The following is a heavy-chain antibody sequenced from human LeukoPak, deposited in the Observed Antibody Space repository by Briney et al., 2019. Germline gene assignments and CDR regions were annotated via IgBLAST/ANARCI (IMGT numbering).Heavy chain of an antibody. J-gene: IGHJ4*02. CDR2: ISSSSSYI. D-gene: IGHD6-13*01. Sequence: GGSLRLSCAASGFTFSSYSMNWARQAPGKGLEWVSSISSSSSYIYYADSVKGRFTISRDNAKNTMYLQMNSLSGEDTAIYYCAKDIAASGLPRIFDFWGQGTLVTVSS. V-gene: IGHV3-21*04. CDR3: AKDIAASGLPRIFDF. CDR1: GFTFSSYS.